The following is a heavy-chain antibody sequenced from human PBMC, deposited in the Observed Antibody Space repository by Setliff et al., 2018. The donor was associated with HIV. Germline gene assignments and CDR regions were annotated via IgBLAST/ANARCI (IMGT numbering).Heavy chain of an antibody. CDR2: IIPIFGTA. CDR3: ARDGGYSVHQWFGDAFDI. Sequence: SVKVSCKASADTFSSYAISWVRQAPGQGLEWMGGIIPIFGTANYAQKFQGRVTITADESTSIAYMGLSSLRFDDTAVYYCARDGGYSVHQWFGDAFDIWGQGTMVTVS. J-gene: IGHJ3*02. CDR1: ADTFSSYA. V-gene: IGHV1-69*13. D-gene: IGHD5-12*01.